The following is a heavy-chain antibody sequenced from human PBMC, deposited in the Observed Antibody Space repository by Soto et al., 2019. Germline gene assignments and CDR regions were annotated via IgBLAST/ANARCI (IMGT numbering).Heavy chain of an antibody. V-gene: IGHV1-69*01. CDR3: ARAVDIVATSNFDYYCYYGIDG. J-gene: IGHJ6*02. CDR2: IIHIFGTA. D-gene: IGHD5-12*01. CDR1: GGTFSSYA. Sequence: QVQLVQSGAEVKKPWSSVKVSCKASGGTFSSYAISWVRQAPGQGREWMGGIIHIFGTANYAQKFQGRVTITVDEYTSKDYMELSSLRSEDTPVYYCARAVDIVATSNFDYYCYYGIDGRGQWTTVTVAS.